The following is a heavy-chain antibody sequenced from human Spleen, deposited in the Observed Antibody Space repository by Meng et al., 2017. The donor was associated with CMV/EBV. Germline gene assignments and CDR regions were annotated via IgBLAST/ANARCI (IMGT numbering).Heavy chain of an antibody. CDR1: VSSGAYY. CDR3: AICSATAGWYSGSSWFDP. Sequence: VSSGAYYWSWIRQPPGKGLAWIGYVYFNGDTNYNPSLKRRLTISVDTSKNQFSLRLRSVIAADTAVYYCAICSATAGWYSGSSWFDPWGQGTLVTVSS. CDR2: VYFNGDT. D-gene: IGHD6-19*01. J-gene: IGHJ5*02. V-gene: IGHV4-61*08.